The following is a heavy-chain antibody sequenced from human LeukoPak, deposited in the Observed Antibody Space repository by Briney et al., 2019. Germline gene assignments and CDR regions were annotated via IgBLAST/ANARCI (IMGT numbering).Heavy chain of an antibody. Sequence: GGPLRLSCAASGFLFRNYVIHCPRQAPGKAREWVAATSSDLNVKLYAVSVKGRFTISRDNSRSILYLQMNSLRPEDTAIYYCAREGYYGSGSPPSLYFDYWGQGTLVTVSS. D-gene: IGHD3-10*01. V-gene: IGHV3-30-3*01. J-gene: IGHJ4*02. CDR3: AREGYYGSGSPPSLYFDY. CDR2: TSSDLNVK. CDR1: GFLFRNYV.